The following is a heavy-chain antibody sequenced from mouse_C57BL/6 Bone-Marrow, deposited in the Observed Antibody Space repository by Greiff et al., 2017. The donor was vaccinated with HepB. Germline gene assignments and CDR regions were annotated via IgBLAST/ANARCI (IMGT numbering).Heavy chain of an antibody. CDR1: GYSITSGYY. D-gene: IGHD1-1*01. CDR3: ARDRLLRWYFDV. CDR2: ISYDGSN. V-gene: IGHV3-6*01. J-gene: IGHJ1*03. Sequence: EVKLMESGPGLVKPSQSLSLTCSVTGYSITSGYYWNWIRQFPGNKLEWMGYISYDGSNNYNPSLKNRISITRDTSKNQFFLKLNSVTTEDTATYYCARDRLLRWYFDVWGTGTTVTVSS.